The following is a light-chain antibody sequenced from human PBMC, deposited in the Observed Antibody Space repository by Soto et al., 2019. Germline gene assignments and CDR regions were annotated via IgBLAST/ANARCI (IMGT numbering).Light chain of an antibody. CDR3: QRYNNWPSPT. Sequence: EIILTQSPATLSVSPGERATLSCRASQSVNSNLAWYQQKPGQAPRLLIYGASTRATGIPARFSGSGSGTEFTLTISSLQSEDFVIYYCQRYNNWPSPTFGQGTKLEIK. J-gene: IGKJ1*01. CDR2: GAS. V-gene: IGKV3-15*01. CDR1: QSVNSN.